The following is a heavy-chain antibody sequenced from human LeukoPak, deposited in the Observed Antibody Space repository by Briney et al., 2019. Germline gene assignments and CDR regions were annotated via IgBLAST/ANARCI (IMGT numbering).Heavy chain of an antibody. D-gene: IGHD6-19*01. V-gene: IGHV4-61*02. CDR2: IYTSGNT. Sequence: PSETLSLTCTVSGGSISSGSYYWSWIRQPAGKGLEWIGRIYTSGNTNYNPSLKSRVTISVDKSKNQVSLKLNSVTAADTAVYYCARDPSSGWYLKGWFDPWGQGTLVTVSS. CDR3: ARDPSSGWYLKGWFDP. CDR1: GGSISSGSYY. J-gene: IGHJ5*02.